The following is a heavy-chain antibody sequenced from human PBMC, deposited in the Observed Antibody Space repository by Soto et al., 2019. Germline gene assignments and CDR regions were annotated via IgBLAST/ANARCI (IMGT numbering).Heavy chain of an antibody. CDR1: GYTFTSYG. V-gene: IGHV1-18*01. CDR2: ISAYNGNT. Sequence: WASVKVSCKASGYTFTSYGISWVRQAPGQGLEWMGWISAYNGNTNYAQKLQGRVTMTTDTSTSTAYMELRSLRSDDTAVYYCARDGRILGATAWRFWGQGTTVTVSS. CDR3: ARDGRILGATAWRF. D-gene: IGHD1-26*01. J-gene: IGHJ6*02.